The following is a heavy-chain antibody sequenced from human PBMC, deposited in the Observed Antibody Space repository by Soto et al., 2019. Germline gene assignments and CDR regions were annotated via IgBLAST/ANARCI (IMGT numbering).Heavy chain of an antibody. Sequence: QVHLVQSGAEVKKPGASVKISCKASGYTFTRYTMNWVRQAPGQRLELMGWINPDNGNTKSSQKFQDRVIITRDTSASTAYMDLSSLRSEDTAVYYCARGIATGQLDPWGQGTLVTVSS. V-gene: IGHV1-3*01. J-gene: IGHJ5*02. CDR1: GYTFTRYT. CDR2: INPDNGNT. D-gene: IGHD2-15*01. CDR3: ARGIATGQLDP.